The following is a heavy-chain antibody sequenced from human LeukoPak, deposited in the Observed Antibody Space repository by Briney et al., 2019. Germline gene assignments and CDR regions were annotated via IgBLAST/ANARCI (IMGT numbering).Heavy chain of an antibody. J-gene: IGHJ4*02. Sequence: GGSLRLSCAASGFTFSGYSMNWVRQAPGKGLEWVSYISSGSSTIYYADSVRGRFTISRDNAKSSLHLQMNSLRAEDTAAYYCARARADYYFDYWSQGTLVTVSS. D-gene: IGHD2-21*02. CDR1: GFTFSGYS. CDR3: ARARADYYFDY. V-gene: IGHV3-48*01. CDR2: ISSGSSTI.